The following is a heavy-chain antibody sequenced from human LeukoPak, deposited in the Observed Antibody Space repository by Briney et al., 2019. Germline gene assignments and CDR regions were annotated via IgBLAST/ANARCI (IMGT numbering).Heavy chain of an antibody. CDR3: ARDGGYSCADDY. Sequence: GSLRLSCAASGFTFRSYAMQWVRQAPGKGLEWVSYITYNSGTIFYADSVKGRFTISRDNAKGSLYLQMSSLRDEDTAVYYCARDGGYSCADDYWGQGTLVTVSS. CDR2: ITYNSGTI. CDR1: GFTFRSYA. D-gene: IGHD5-18*01. V-gene: IGHV3-48*02. J-gene: IGHJ4*02.